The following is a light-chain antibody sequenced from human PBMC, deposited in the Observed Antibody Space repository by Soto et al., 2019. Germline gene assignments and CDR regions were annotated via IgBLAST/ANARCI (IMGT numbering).Light chain of an antibody. V-gene: IGKV3-11*01. J-gene: IGKJ5*01. CDR3: QQRNNWPIT. Sequence: EIVLTQSPATLSLSPGERATLSCRASQSVSSYLGWYQQKPGQAPRLLIYDASNRATGIPARFSGSGSGTDVTLAISSLEPQDFVVYYCQQRNNWPITFGQGTRLQIK. CDR1: QSVSSY. CDR2: DAS.